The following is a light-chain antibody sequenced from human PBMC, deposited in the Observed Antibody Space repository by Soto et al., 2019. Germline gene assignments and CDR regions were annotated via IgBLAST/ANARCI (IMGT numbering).Light chain of an antibody. CDR2: DTS. J-gene: IGKJ4*01. CDR3: QRYNNWPLT. Sequence: EVVMTHSPATLSVSPVSVSTPFGRAIQGIGDTLAWYQHKPGQTPRLLIYDTSTRATGVPARFSGSRSGTEFTLTINSLQSEDFAVYYCQRYNNWPLTFGGGTKVDIK. V-gene: IGKV3-15*01. CDR1: QGIGDT.